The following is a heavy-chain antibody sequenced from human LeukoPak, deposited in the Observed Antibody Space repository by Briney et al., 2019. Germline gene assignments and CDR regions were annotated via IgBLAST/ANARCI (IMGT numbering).Heavy chain of an antibody. Sequence: GESLKISCKGSGHSLTNYWIGWVRQMPGKGLEWMGMIYLGDSDTRYSPSFQGQVTISADKSISTAYLQWTSLKASDTAMYYCAXNTGXMYGXFDYWGQGTLVTVSS. CDR3: AXNTGXMYGXFDY. CDR1: GHSLTNYW. J-gene: IGHJ4*02. D-gene: IGHD4/OR15-4a*01. CDR2: IYLGDSDT. V-gene: IGHV5-51*01.